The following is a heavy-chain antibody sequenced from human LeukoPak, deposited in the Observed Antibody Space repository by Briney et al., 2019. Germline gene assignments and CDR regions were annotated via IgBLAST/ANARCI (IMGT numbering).Heavy chain of an antibody. Sequence: ASVKVSCKTSGGSFTTYDITWLRQAPGQGLEWMGRVIPSVGVAEYAQKFQGRVTITADTSTTTAHMELSSLTPEDTAVYYCAIGSFPVDYWGQGTLVTVSS. J-gene: IGHJ4*02. V-gene: IGHV1-69*04. CDR2: VIPSVGVA. CDR1: GGSFTTYD. CDR3: AIGSFPVDY. D-gene: IGHD1-26*01.